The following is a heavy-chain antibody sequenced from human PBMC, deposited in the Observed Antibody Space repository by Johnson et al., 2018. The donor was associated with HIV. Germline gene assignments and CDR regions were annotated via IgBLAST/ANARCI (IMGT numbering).Heavy chain of an antibody. V-gene: IGHV3-11*04. D-gene: IGHD5-12*01. CDR3: AKEESGYDEGFDAFDI. CDR2: ISSSGNTI. J-gene: IGHJ3*02. CDR1: GFTFSDYY. Sequence: QMQLVESGGGLVKPGGSLRLSCAASGFTFSDYYMSWIRQAPGKGLEWVSYISSSGNTIYYADSVKGRFTISRDNAKNSLYLQMNSLRVEDTAVYYCAKEESGYDEGFDAFDIWGQGTMVTVSS.